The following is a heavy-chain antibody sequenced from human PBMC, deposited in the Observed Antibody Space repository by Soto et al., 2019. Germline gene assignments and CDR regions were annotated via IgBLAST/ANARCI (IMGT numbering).Heavy chain of an antibody. J-gene: IGHJ4*02. CDR3: ARDIAARRFDY. CDR2: IWYDGSDK. D-gene: IGHD6-6*01. CDR1: GFTYSNHG. V-gene: IGHV3-33*01. Sequence: QVQLVESGGGVVQPGRSLRLSCAASGFTYSNHGMLWVRQAPGKGLEWVAVIWYDGSDKYYADSVKGRFTISRDNSKNTLYLQMNTLRAEDTAVYYCARDIAARRFDYWGQGTLVIVSS.